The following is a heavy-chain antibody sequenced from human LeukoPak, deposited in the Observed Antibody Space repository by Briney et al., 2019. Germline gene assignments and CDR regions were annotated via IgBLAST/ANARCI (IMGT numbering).Heavy chain of an antibody. Sequence: SETLSLTCTVSGGSISSGNYYWSWIRQPAGKGPEWIGRIYTNGRTNYNPSLKSRVTISVDTSKNQFSLKMSSVTAADTAMYYCARGDGSYYYFDYWGQGILVTVSS. CDR1: GGSISSGNYY. CDR3: ARGDGSYYYFDY. CDR2: IYTNGRT. D-gene: IGHD1-26*01. J-gene: IGHJ4*02. V-gene: IGHV4-61*02.